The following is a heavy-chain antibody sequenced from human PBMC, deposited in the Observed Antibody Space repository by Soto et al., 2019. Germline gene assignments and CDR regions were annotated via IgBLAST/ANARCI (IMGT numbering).Heavy chain of an antibody. V-gene: IGHV4-59*11. CDR3: ARVHPHGYCSSTSCYWFDP. Sequence: LSLTCTVSGGSISSHYWSWIRQPPGKGLEWIGYIYYSGSTNYNPSLKSRVTISVDTSKNQFSLKLSSVTAADTAVYYCARVHPHGYCSSTSCYWFDPWGQGTLVTVSS. CDR1: GGSISSHY. J-gene: IGHJ5*02. D-gene: IGHD2-2*03. CDR2: IYYSGST.